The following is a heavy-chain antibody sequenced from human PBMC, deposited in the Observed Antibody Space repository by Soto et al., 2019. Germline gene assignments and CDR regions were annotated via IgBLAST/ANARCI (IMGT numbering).Heavy chain of an antibody. J-gene: IGHJ6*02. V-gene: IGHV4-59*01. CDR2: IYYSGST. D-gene: IGHD3-9*01. CDR3: ARSNDDRVYYYYGMDV. CDR1: GGSISSYY. Sequence: QVQLQESGPGLVKPSETLSLTCTVSGGSISSYYWSWIRQPPGMGLEWNGYIYYSGSTKYNPSLKRRVTISVDTSKNQFSLKLSYVTAADTAVYYCARSNDDRVYYYYGMDVWGQGTTVTASS.